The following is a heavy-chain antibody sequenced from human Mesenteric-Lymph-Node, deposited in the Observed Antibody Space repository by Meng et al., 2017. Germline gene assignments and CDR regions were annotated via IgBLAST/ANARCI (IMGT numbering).Heavy chain of an antibody. CDR1: GFTFNNYA. CDR3: ARGESYDYVWGSPSYYFDY. V-gene: IGHV4-59*01. D-gene: IGHD3-16*01. CDR2: IYYSGST. J-gene: IGHJ4*02. Sequence: ESLKISCAASGFTFNNYAMNWVRQAPGKGLEWIGYIYYSGSTNYNPSLKSRVTISVDTSKNQFSLKLSSVTAADTAVYYCARGESYDYVWGSPSYYFDYWGQGTLVTVSS.